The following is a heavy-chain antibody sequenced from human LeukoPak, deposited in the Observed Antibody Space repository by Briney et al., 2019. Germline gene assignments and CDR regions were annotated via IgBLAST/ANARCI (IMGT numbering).Heavy chain of an antibody. J-gene: IGHJ4*02. CDR1: GFTVSSNY. V-gene: IGHV3-23*01. D-gene: IGHD3-3*01. CDR3: AKRYDFWSGYYTGDY. Sequence: GGSLRLSCAASGFTVSSNYMSWVRQAPGKGLEWVSAISGSGGSTYYADSVKGRFTISRDNSKNTLYLQMNSLRAEDTAVYYCAKRYDFWSGYYTGDYWGQGTLVTVSS. CDR2: ISGSGGST.